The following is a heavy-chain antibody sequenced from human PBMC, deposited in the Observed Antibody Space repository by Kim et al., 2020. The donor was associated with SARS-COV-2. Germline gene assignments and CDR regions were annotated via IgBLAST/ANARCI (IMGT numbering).Heavy chain of an antibody. J-gene: IGHJ3*02. V-gene: IGHV4-61*07. CDR3: ARLNGTDDAFDI. Sequence: NYNPSLKSRVTIAVDTSKNQVSLKLSSVTAADAAVYYCARLNGTDDAFDIWGQGTMVTVSS.